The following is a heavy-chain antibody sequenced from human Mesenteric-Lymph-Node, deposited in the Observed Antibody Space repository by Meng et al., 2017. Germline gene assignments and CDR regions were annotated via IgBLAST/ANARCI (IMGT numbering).Heavy chain of an antibody. J-gene: IGHJ4*02. D-gene: IGHD3-16*01. CDR2: IIPILGTT. CDR3: ARLDLGLAH. V-gene: IGHV1-69*10. CDR1: GGKFTSFV. Sequence: QVQLVQSGAEVKKPGSSVKVSCKASGGKFTSFVFNWVRQAPGQGLEWMGGIIPILGTTNYAEKFRGRLTISAETSARTAYMELTSLNSDDTAVYYCARLDLGLAHWGQGTLVTVSS.